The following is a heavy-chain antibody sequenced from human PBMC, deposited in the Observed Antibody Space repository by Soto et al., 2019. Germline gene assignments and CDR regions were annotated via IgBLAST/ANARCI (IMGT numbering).Heavy chain of an antibody. D-gene: IGHD6-13*01. V-gene: IGHV3-23*01. CDR1: GFTFSSYA. CDR3: ANPAQQLPTVPSGDY. CDR2: ISGSGGST. J-gene: IGHJ4*02. Sequence: GGSLRLSCAASGFTFSSYAMSWVRQAPGKGLEWVSAISGSGGSTYYADSVKGRFTISRDNSKNTLYLQMNSLRAEDTAVYYCANPAQQLPTVPSGDYWGQGTLVTVSS.